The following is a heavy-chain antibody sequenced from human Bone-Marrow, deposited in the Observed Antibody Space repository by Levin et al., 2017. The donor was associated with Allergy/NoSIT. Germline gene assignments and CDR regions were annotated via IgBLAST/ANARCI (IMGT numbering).Heavy chain of an antibody. J-gene: IGHJ4*02. V-gene: IGHV7-4-1*02. D-gene: IGHD3-3*01. CDR3: ARGETPLSTYYDFWSGYSPFDY. CDR2: INTNTGNP. Sequence: GESLKISCKASGYTFTSYAMNWVRQAPGQGLEWMGWINTNTGNPTYAQGFTGRFVFSLDTSVSTAYLQISSLKAEDTAVYYCARGETPLSTYYDFWSGYSPFDYWGQGTLVTVSS. CDR1: GYTFTSYA.